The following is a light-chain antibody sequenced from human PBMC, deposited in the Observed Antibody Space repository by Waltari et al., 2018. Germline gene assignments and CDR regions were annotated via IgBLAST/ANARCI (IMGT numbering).Light chain of an antibody. V-gene: IGKV3-20*01. Sequence: EIVLTQSPGTLSLSPGERATLSCRASQSVSRSLAWYQQKPGQAPGLLIYGASKRAAGIPDRFSGSGSGTDFSLTISRLEPEDFAVYYCQHYVRLPATFGQGTKVEIK. J-gene: IGKJ1*01. CDR3: QHYVRLPAT. CDR1: QSVSRS. CDR2: GAS.